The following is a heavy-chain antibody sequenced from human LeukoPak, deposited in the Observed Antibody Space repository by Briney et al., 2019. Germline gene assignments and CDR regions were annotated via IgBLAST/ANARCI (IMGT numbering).Heavy chain of an antibody. D-gene: IGHD3-10*01. J-gene: IGHJ4*02. CDR3: ARDGVYGSGSSDY. V-gene: IGHV3-21*01. CDR2: ISSSSSYI. Sequence: PGGSLRLSCAASRFTFSSYSMNWVRQAPGKGLEWVSSISSSSSYIYYADSVKGRFTISRDNAKNSLYLQMNSLRAEDTAVYYCARDGVYGSGSSDYWGQGTLVTVSS. CDR1: RFTFSSYS.